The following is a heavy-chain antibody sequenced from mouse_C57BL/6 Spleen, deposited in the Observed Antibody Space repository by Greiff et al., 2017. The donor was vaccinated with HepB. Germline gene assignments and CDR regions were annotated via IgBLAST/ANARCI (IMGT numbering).Heavy chain of an antibody. Sequence: QVHVKQPGAELVKPGASVKMSCKASGYTFTSYWITWVKQRPGQGLEWIGDIYPGSGSTNYNEKFKSKATLTVDTSSSTAYMQLSSLTSEDSAVYYCACDYYGSSSAWFAYWGQGTLVTVSA. CDR3: ACDYYGSSSAWFAY. CDR1: GYTFTSYW. D-gene: IGHD1-1*01. V-gene: IGHV1-55*01. J-gene: IGHJ3*01. CDR2: IYPGSGST.